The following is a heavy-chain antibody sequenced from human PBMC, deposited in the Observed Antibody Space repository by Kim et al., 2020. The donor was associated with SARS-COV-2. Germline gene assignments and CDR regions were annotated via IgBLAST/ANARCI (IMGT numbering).Heavy chain of an antibody. D-gene: IGHD6-6*01. CDR1: GGSFSGYY. Sequence: SETLSLTCAVYGGSFSGYYWSWIRQPPGKGLEWIGEINHSGSTNYNPSLKSRVTISVDTSKNQFSLKLSSVTAADTAVYYCARGLVKVAARRGVGYFDYWGQGTLVTVSS. CDR2: INHSGST. J-gene: IGHJ4*02. CDR3: ARGLVKVAARRGVGYFDY. V-gene: IGHV4-34*01.